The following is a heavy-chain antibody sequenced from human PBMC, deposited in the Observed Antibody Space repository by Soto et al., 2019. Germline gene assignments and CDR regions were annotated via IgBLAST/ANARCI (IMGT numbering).Heavy chain of an antibody. D-gene: IGHD5-18*01. Sequence: KTSETLSLTCTVSGGSISSNYWSWIRQPPGKGPEWIGDIYNTGSTNYNPSLKSRVTMAVNTAKNQISLKLGSVTAADTARYYCARDSGYAFDSWGQGTLVTVSS. V-gene: IGHV4-59*01. CDR3: ARDSGYAFDS. CDR1: GGSISSNY. CDR2: IYNTGST. J-gene: IGHJ4*02.